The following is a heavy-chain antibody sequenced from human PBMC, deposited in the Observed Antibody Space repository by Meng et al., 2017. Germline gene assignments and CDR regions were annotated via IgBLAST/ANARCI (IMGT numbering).Heavy chain of an antibody. D-gene: IGHD3/OR15-3a*01. CDR1: GYTFTSYE. Sequence: VRLVWTGVEVKKSGASVNVSCTASGYTFTSYEINWVRPATGRGLEWMGWMNPNSGNTGYGQKFQGRVTMTRNTSISTAYMELSSLRSEDAAVYYCARGPNRWTGFDYWGQGTLVTVSS. J-gene: IGHJ4*02. V-gene: IGHV1-8*01. CDR3: ARGPNRWTGFDY. CDR2: MNPNSGNT.